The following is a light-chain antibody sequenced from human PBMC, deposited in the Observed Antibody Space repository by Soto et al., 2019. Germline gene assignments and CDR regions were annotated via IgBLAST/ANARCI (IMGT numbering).Light chain of an antibody. CDR3: QQYGNSRT. CDR1: QSLSSSY. V-gene: IGKV3-20*01. J-gene: IGKJ1*01. Sequence: EIALTQSPGTLSLSPGERATLSCRASQSLSSSYLAWYQQKPGQAPRLLMYGASSRATGIPDRFSGSGSGTDFTLTISRLEPEDFAVYYCQQYGNSRTFGQGTKVEIK. CDR2: GAS.